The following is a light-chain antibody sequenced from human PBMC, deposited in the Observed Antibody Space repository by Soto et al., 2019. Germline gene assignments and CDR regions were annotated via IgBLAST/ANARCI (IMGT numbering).Light chain of an antibody. CDR2: AAS. V-gene: IGKV1-39*01. J-gene: IGKJ1*01. CDR3: QQSYSTVWT. Sequence: DIQMTQSPSSLSASVGDRVTITCRASQSISTYLNWYQQKPGKVPKLLIYAASSLQSGVPSRFSGSGSGTHFTLTISSLQPEDFATYYCQQSYSTVWTFGQGTKVDIK. CDR1: QSISTY.